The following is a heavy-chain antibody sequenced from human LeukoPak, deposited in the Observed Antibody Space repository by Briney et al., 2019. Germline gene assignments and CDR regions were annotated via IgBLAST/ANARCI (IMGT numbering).Heavy chain of an antibody. V-gene: IGHV2-5*01. D-gene: IGHD6-19*01. CDR1: GFSLSTSRVG. CDR3: AHRHSSGWSLDFDY. J-gene: IGHJ4*02. CDR2: IYWNDDK. Sequence: ESGPTLVNPTQTLTLTCTFSGFSLSTSRVGVGWIRQPPGKALEWLALIYWNDDKRYSPSLKSRLTITKDTSKNQVVLTMTNMDPVDTATYYCAHRHSSGWSLDFDYWGQGTLVTVSS.